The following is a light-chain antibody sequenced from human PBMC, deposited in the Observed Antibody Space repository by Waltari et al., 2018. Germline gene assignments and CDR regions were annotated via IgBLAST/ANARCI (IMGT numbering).Light chain of an antibody. J-gene: IGLJ2*01. Sequence: SSELTQDPAVAVALGQTVRITCQGDSLRSYYASWYQQKPGKAPVLVIYGNTNLPSGIPDRFSGSSSGNTASLTIPGAQAEDAADYYCHSRDSSGIYVVFGGGTKLTVL. CDR3: HSRDSSGIYVV. CDR1: SLRSYY. V-gene: IGLV3-19*01. CDR2: GNT.